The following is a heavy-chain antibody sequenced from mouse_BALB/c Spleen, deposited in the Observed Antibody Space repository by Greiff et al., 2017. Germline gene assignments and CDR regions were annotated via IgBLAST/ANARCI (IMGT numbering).Heavy chain of an antibody. CDR3: ARNYYGSSHYAMDY. Sequence: QVQLHQSGAELVRPGTSVKVSCKASGYAFTNYLIEWVKQRPGQGLEWIGVINPGSGSTNYNQKFKDKATLTADKSSSTAYMQLSSLTSEDSAVYYCARNYYGSSHYAMDYWGQGTSVTVSS. CDR2: INPGSGST. D-gene: IGHD1-1*01. V-gene: IGHV1-54*01. J-gene: IGHJ4*01. CDR1: GYAFTNYL.